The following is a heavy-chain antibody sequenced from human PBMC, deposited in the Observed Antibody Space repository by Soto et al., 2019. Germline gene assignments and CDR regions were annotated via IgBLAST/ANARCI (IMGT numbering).Heavy chain of an antibody. CDR1: GFMFNDYE. Sequence: EVQLVESGGGLAQSGGSLRLSCAASGFMFNDYEMNWVRQAPGKGLEWVSYISEGGTTTHYTDSVKGRFTISRDNAKESLYLQRNSLTPEDTATYFCVRYARGGGLLLWDCWGQGVVVSVSS. D-gene: IGHD3-16*01. CDR2: ISEGGTTT. CDR3: VRYARGGGLLLWDC. J-gene: IGHJ4*02. V-gene: IGHV3-48*03.